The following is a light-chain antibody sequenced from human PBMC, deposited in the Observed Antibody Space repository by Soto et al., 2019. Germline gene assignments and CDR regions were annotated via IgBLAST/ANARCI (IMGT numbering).Light chain of an antibody. Sequence: EMVMTQSPATLSVSPGERATLSCRASQSVSSNLAWYQQKPGQAPRLLIYGASTRATGIPARFSGSGSGTEFTLTISSLQSEDFAVYYCQQYNSYWTFGQGTRVEIK. J-gene: IGKJ1*01. CDR1: QSVSSN. V-gene: IGKV3-15*01. CDR3: QQYNSYWT. CDR2: GAS.